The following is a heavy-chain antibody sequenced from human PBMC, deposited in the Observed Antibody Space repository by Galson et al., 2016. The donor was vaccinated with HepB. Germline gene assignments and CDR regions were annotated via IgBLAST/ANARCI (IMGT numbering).Heavy chain of an antibody. CDR3: AIGRWMWGFNS. V-gene: IGHV3-9*01. J-gene: IGHJ4*02. D-gene: IGHD4-23*01. CDR2: VSWNSAYI. CDR1: GFSFDHFA. Sequence: SLRLSCAASGFSFDHFAMHWVRQTPGKGLEWVSGVSWNSAYIGYADSVKGRFTVSRDTAKNTLYLQMNSPRAEDTGVYYCAIGRWMWGFNSWGQGTQVTVSS.